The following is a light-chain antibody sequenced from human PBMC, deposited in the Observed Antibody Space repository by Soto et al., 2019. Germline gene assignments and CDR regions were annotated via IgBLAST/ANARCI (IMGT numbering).Light chain of an antibody. CDR1: QSVSSN. V-gene: IGKV3-15*01. CDR3: QQYNNWPPIT. Sequence: EIVMTQSPGTLSLSPGERATLSCRASQSVSSNLAWYQQKPGQAPRLLIYGASTRATGIPARFSGSGSGTEFTLTISSLQSEDLAVYYCQQYNNWPPITGGQGKRLEIK. J-gene: IGKJ5*01. CDR2: GAS.